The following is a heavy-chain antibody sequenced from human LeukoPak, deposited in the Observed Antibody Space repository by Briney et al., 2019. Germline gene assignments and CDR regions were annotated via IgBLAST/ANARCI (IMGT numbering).Heavy chain of an antibody. V-gene: IGHV4-39*07. J-gene: IGHJ4*02. CDR1: GGSVSSSSYY. CDR2: IFYSGST. D-gene: IGHD3-3*01. CDR3: ARGGADYGYYFDS. Sequence: SETLSLTCTVSGGSVSSSSYYWAWIRQSPGKGLEWIGSIFYSGSTYYNPSLQSRVTISVDMSKNQFSLKVSSVTAADTAAYYCARGGADYGYYFDSWGQGTLVTVSS.